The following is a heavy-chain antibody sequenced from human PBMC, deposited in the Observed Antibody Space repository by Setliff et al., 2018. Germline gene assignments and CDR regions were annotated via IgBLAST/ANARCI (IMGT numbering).Heavy chain of an antibody. CDR1: GGTFSSYT. V-gene: IGHV1-46*01. Sequence: GASVKVSCKASGGTFSSYTISWVRQAPGQGLEWMGRIIPSSGRTSYAKKFQGRVTMTRDTSTSTVYMDMSSLRSEDTAVYYCARDVFPYHYEGAFDIWGQGTMVTVSS. D-gene: IGHD3-22*01. J-gene: IGHJ3*02. CDR3: ARDVFPYHYEGAFDI. CDR2: IIPSSGRT.